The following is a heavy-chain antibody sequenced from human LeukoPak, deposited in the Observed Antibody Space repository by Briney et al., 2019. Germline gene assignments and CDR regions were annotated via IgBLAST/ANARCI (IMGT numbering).Heavy chain of an antibody. CDR2: IVPIFGKT. Sequence: SVKVSCKASGGSFSSNIIGWVRQAPGQGLEWMGGIVPIFGKTKYAQKFQGRVTITPDESSSTAYMELSSLRSDDTAIYYCARGWGIPAPISWFDPWGQGTLVTVSS. V-gene: IGHV1-69*01. J-gene: IGHJ5*02. CDR1: GGSFSSNI. D-gene: IGHD2-2*01. CDR3: ARGWGIPAPISWFDP.